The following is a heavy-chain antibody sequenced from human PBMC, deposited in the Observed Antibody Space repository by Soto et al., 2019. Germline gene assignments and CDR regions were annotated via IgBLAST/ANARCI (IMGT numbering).Heavy chain of an antibody. Sequence: EVQLVESGGGLVQPGRSLRLSCAASGFTFDDYAMHWVRQAPGKGLEWVSGISWNSGSIGYADSVKGRFTISRDNAKNSLYLQVNSVGAEDTALYYCAKLREARVAGTEPSTIDYWGQGTLVTVSS. CDR2: ISWNSGSI. CDR3: AKLREARVAGTEPSTIDY. V-gene: IGHV3-9*01. D-gene: IGHD6-19*01. J-gene: IGHJ4*02. CDR1: GFTFDDYA.